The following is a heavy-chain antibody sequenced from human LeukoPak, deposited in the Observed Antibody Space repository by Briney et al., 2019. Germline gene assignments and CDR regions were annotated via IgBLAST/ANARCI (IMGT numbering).Heavy chain of an antibody. J-gene: IGHJ3*02. CDR3: ARDPNEGAFDI. D-gene: IGHD1-1*01. Sequence: SETLSLTCTVSGGSISSGGYYWNWIRQHPGKGLEWIGYIDYSGSINYNPSLKRRVTISVDTSKNQFSLKLSSVTAADTAVYYCARDPNEGAFDIWGQGTMVTVSS. CDR1: GGSISSGGYY. CDR2: IDYSGSI. V-gene: IGHV4-31*03.